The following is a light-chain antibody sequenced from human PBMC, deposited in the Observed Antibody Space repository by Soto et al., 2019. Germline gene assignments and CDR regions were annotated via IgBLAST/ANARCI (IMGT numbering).Light chain of an antibody. CDR1: QNVLSD. Sequence: EILLTQSPATLSVSPGEAATLSCRASQNVLSDLAWYQQKPGQAPRLLVYGATTRATDAPAKFRGSGSGTEFRLTISSLQSEDVATYYCQQYRGWPRTFGQGSKVGI. V-gene: IGKV3-15*01. J-gene: IGKJ1*01. CDR2: GAT. CDR3: QQYRGWPRT.